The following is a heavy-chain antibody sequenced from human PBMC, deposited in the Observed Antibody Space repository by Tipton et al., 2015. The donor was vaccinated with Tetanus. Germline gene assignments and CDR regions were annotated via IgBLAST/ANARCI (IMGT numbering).Heavy chain of an antibody. CDR1: GASVTTYY. D-gene: IGHD1-14*01. CDR3: ARRRGMIHTFDI. J-gene: IGHJ3*02. V-gene: IGHV4-59*02. Sequence: TLSLTCTVSGASVTTYYWYWMRQTPGKGLDWLGYMFYSGGTTKYYPSLKSRLSMSLHTSQKQFSLQLNSVTAADPAVYYCARRRGMIHTFDIWGQGAVVSVSS. CDR2: MFYSGGT.